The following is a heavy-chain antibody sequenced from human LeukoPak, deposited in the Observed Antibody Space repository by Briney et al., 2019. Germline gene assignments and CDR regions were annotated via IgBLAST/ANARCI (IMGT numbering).Heavy chain of an antibody. CDR2: IYYSGTT. V-gene: IGHV4-59*08. J-gene: IGHJ5*02. D-gene: IGHD2-15*01. Sequence: SETLSLTCAVYGGSFSGYYWSWIRQPPGKGLEWIGYIYYSGTTNYNPSLKSRLTISVDTSKNQFSLKLTSVTAADTAVYHCARHSRHCTGGSCYGPSFDPWGPGTLVTVSS. CDR3: ARHSRHCTGGSCYGPSFDP. CDR1: GGSFSGYY.